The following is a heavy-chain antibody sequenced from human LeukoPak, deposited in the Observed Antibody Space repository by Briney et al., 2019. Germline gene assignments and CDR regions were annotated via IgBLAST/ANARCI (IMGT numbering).Heavy chain of an antibody. CDR1: GFTFSSYA. CDR3: AKCGVSIAAAGKKGFDY. Sequence: PGGSLRLSCAASGFTFSSYAMSWVRQAPGKGLEWVSAISGSGGSTYYADSVKGRFTISRDNSKNTLYLQMNSLRAEDTAVYYCAKCGVSIAAAGKKGFDYWGQGTLVTVSS. CDR2: ISGSGGST. J-gene: IGHJ4*02. D-gene: IGHD6-13*01. V-gene: IGHV3-23*01.